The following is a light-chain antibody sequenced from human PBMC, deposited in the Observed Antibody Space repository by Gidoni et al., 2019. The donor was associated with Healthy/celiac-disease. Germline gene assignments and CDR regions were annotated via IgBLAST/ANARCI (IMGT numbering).Light chain of an antibody. Sequence: QSALTQPASVSGSPGQSITISCTGTSRGVGGYNYFSSYQQHPGTAPNPMIYEVSNRPSGVSNRFSGSKSGNTASLTISGLQAEDEADYYCSSYTSSRGVFGGGTKLTVL. CDR1: SRGVGGYNY. CDR3: SSYTSSRGV. CDR2: EVS. J-gene: IGLJ2*01. V-gene: IGLV2-14*01.